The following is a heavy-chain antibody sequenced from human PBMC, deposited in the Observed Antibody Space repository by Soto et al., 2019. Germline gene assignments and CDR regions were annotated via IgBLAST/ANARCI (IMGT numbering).Heavy chain of an antibody. CDR1: GFTFSDHR. J-gene: IGHJ4*02. D-gene: IGHD1-26*01. CDR3: ARDRGSYSWDY. CDR2: IRNKANSYTT. V-gene: IGHV3-72*01. Sequence: GGSLRLSCAASGFTFSDHRMDWVRQAPGKGLEWVGRIRNKANSYTTEYAASVKGRFTVSRDDSKNSLYLQMDSLKSEDTAVYYCARDRGSYSWDYWGQGTLVTVSS.